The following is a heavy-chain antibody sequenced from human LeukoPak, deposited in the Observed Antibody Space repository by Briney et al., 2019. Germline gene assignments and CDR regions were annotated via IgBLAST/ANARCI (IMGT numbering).Heavy chain of an antibody. CDR2: IYTSGST. CDR3: ARDRGKRNRSFDY. D-gene: IGHD1-14*01. V-gene: IGHV4-4*07. J-gene: IGHJ4*02. CDR1: GGSISSYY. Sequence: PSETLSLTCTVSGGSISSYYLSWIRQPAGKGLEWIGCIYTSGSTNYNPSLKSRVTMSVDTSKNQFSLKLSSVTAADTAVYYCARDRGKRNRSFDYWGQGTLVTVSS.